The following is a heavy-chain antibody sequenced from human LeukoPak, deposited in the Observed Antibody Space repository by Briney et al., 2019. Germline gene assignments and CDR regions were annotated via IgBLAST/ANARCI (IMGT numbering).Heavy chain of an antibody. CDR3: AKDIARGVPSGYDSSGYYYRPKKGAINYYYYGMDV. D-gene: IGHD3-22*01. CDR1: GFTFDDYA. CDR2: ISWNSGVI. V-gene: IGHV3-9*01. J-gene: IGHJ6*02. Sequence: GRSLRLSCAASGFTFDDYAMHWVRQAPGKGLEWVSGISWNSGVIGYADSVKGRFTISRDNAKNSLYLQMNSLRAEDTALYYCAKDIARGVPSGYDSSGYYYRPKKGAINYYYYGMDVWGQGTTVTVSS.